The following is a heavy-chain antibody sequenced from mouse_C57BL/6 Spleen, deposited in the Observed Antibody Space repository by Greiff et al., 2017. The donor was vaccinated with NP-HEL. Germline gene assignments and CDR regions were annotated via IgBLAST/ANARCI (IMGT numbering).Heavy chain of an antibody. Sequence: LQESGPELVKPGASVKISCKASGYAFSSSWMNWVKQRPGKGLEWIGRIYPGDGDTNYNGKFKGKGTMTADKSSSTAYMQLSSLTSEDSAVYFCARRAYYSNYDAMDYWGQGTSVTVSS. D-gene: IGHD2-5*01. CDR3: ARRAYYSNYDAMDY. CDR1: GYAFSSSW. CDR2: IYPGDGDT. V-gene: IGHV1-82*01. J-gene: IGHJ4*01.